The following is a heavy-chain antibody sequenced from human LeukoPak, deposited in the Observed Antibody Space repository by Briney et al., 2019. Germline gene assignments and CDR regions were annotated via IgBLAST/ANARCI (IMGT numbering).Heavy chain of an antibody. CDR3: AKDLKWGISYSNYPL. CDR1: GFTFSSYG. Sequence: PGGSLRLSCAASGFTFSSYGMSWVRQAPGKGLEWVSAISGSGGSTYYADSVKGRFTISRDNSKNTLYLQMNSLRAEDTAVYYCAKDLKWGISYSNYPLWGQGTLVTVSS. D-gene: IGHD4-11*01. CDR2: ISGSGGST. V-gene: IGHV3-23*01. J-gene: IGHJ4*02.